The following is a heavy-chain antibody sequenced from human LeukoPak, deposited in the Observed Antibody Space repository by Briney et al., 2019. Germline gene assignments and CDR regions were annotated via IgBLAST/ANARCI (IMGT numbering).Heavy chain of an antibody. CDR3: ARDQVDYDIPDHFDY. CDR1: GDSISSSTCN. V-gene: IGHV4-30-2*01. J-gene: IGHJ4*02. D-gene: IGHD3-22*01. CDR2: ISQSGNS. Sequence: SQTLSLTCKVSGDSISSSTCNWSWIRQPPGKGLEWIGYISQSGNSYFTPSLKSRATISVDRSKNHFSLTLISVTAADTAVYFCARDQVDYDIPDHFDYWGKGTLVTVSS.